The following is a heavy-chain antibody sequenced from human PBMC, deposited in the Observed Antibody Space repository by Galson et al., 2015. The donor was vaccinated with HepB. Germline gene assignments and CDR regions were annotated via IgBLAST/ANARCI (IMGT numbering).Heavy chain of an antibody. Sequence: SLRLSCAASGFTFSSYAMHWVRQAPGKGLEWVAVISYDGSNKYYADSVKGRFTISRDNSKNTLYLQMNSLRAEDTAVYYCARDLKNDFWSGYSYNWFDPWDQGTLFTVSS. J-gene: IGHJ5*02. V-gene: IGHV3-30-3*01. CDR3: ARDLKNDFWSGYSYNWFDP. CDR1: GFTFSSYA. D-gene: IGHD3-3*01. CDR2: ISYDGSNK.